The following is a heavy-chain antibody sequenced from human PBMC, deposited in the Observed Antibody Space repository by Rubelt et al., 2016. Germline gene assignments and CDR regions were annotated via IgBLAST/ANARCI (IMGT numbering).Heavy chain of an antibody. CDR2: IYFRGTP. CDR1: DTPINRGYY. V-gene: IGHV4-38-2*01. J-gene: IGHJ3*02. CDR3: ARTQTGATRDAFDI. D-gene: IGHD1-26*01. Sequence: QVRLQESGPELVKPSETLSLTCDVSDTPINRGYYWGWIRQPPGKGLEWIGSIYFRGTPNYNPSLNSRVNISIDTPKNQFSRKRGFVTAADTGVYYWARTQTGATRDAFDIWGQGTMVTVSS.